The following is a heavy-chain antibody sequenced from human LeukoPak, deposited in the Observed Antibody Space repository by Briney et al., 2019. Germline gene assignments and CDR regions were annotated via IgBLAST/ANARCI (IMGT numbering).Heavy chain of an antibody. D-gene: IGHD6-13*01. CDR2: MNPNSGNT. V-gene: IGHV1-8*03. J-gene: IGHJ6*03. Sequence: ASVKVSCKASGYTFASYDINWVRQATGQGLEWMGWMNPNSGNTGYAQKFQGRVTITRNTSISTAYMELSSLRSEDTAVYYCARGSSMFASSSWYYLYYYYYYMDVWGKGTTVTVSS. CDR1: GYTFASYD. CDR3: ARGSSMFASSSWYYLYYYYYYMDV.